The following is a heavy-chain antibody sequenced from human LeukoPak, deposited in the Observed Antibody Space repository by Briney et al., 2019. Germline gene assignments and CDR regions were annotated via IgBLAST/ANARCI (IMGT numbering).Heavy chain of an antibody. D-gene: IGHD3-10*01. CDR3: ARLDSKLLWFGVLVNWFDP. CDR2: INHSGST. Sequence: PSETLSLTCAVYGGSFSGYYWSWIRQPPGKGLEWIGEINHSGSTNYNPSLKSRVTISVDTSKNQFSLKLSSVTAADTAVYYCARLDSKLLWFGVLVNWFDPWGQGTLVTVSS. J-gene: IGHJ5*02. V-gene: IGHV4-34*01. CDR1: GGSFSGYY.